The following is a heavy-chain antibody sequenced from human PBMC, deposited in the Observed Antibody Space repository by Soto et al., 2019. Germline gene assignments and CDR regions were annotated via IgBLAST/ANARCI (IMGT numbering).Heavy chain of an antibody. CDR1: GGSISSYS. D-gene: IGHD3-10*01. CDR2: IYYSGST. V-gene: IGHV4-59*01. CDR3: ARVMAWGPYYFDY. Sequence: PSETLSITCTVSGGSISSYSWSWIRQPPGKGLEWIGYIYYSGSTNYNPSLKSRVTIPVDTSKNQFSLKLSSVTAADTAVYYCARVMAWGPYYFDYWGQGTLVTVSS. J-gene: IGHJ4*02.